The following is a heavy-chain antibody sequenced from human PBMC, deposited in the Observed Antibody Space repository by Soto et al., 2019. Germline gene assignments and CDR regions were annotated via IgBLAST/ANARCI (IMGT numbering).Heavy chain of an antibody. Sequence: EVQLLESGGGLVQPGGSLRLSCAASGFTFSSYAMSWVRQAPGKELEWVSAISGSGGSTYYADSVKGRFTISRDNSKNTLYLQMNSLRAEDTAVYYCHGNELRYFDYWGQGTLVTVSS. CDR3: HGNELRYFDY. CDR1: GFTFSSYA. D-gene: IGHD3-9*01. CDR2: ISGSGGST. J-gene: IGHJ4*02. V-gene: IGHV3-23*01.